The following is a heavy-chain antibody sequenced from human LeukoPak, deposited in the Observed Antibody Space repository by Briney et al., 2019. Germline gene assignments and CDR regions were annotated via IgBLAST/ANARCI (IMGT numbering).Heavy chain of an antibody. Sequence: GGSLRLSCAASGFTFTRFNMNWVRQPPGRGLGLVSSITTSGTYIYYADSVKGRFTISRDNAKDSLYLQMNSLRAEDTAVYYCARPFYYDSNGGEGMDVWGQGTTVTVSS. CDR1: GFTFTRFN. CDR3: ARPFYYDSNGGEGMDV. J-gene: IGHJ6*02. CDR2: ITTSGTYI. V-gene: IGHV3-21*06. D-gene: IGHD3-22*01.